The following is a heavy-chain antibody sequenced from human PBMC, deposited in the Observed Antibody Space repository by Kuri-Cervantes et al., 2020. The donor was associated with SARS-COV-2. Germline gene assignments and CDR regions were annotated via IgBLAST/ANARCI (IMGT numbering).Heavy chain of an antibody. CDR1: GFTFSSYG. Sequence: GESLKISCAASGFTFSSYGMHWVRQAPGKGLEWVAFIRYDGSNKYYADSVKGRFTISRDNSKNSLYLQMNSLRAEDTAVYYCARDPTYYYGSGSYDYWGQGTLVTVSS. V-gene: IGHV3-30*02. CDR2: IRYDGSNK. D-gene: IGHD3-10*01. CDR3: ARDPTYYYGSGSYDY. J-gene: IGHJ4*02.